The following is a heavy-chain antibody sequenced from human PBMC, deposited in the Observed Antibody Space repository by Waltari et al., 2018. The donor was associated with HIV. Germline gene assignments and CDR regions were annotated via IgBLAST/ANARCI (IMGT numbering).Heavy chain of an antibody. D-gene: IGHD3-22*01. CDR1: GFTFSSYG. CDR3: AKGGSGYYYPNY. CDR2: ISYDGSNK. Sequence: QVQLVESGGGVVQPGRSLRLSCAASGFTFSSYGMPWVRQAPGKGLEWLSVISYDGSNKYYADSVKGRFTISRDNSKNTLYLQMNSLRAEDTAVYYCAKGGSGYYYPNYWGQGTLVTVSS. J-gene: IGHJ4*02. V-gene: IGHV3-30*18.